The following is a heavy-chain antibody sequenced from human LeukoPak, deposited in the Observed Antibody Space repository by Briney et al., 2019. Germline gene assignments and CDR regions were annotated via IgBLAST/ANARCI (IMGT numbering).Heavy chain of an antibody. CDR2: IRYDGSNK. V-gene: IGHV3-30*02. J-gene: IGHJ3*02. Sequence: GGSLRLSCAASGFTFSSYGMHWVRQAPGKGLEWVAFIRYDGSNKYYADSVKGRFTISRDNSKNTLYLQMNSLRAEDTAVYYCAKDQDEWLPHDAFDIWGQGTMVTVSS. CDR3: AKDQDEWLPHDAFDI. D-gene: IGHD6-19*01. CDR1: GFTFSSYG.